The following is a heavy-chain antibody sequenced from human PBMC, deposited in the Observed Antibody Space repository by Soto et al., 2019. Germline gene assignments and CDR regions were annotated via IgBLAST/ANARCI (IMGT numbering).Heavy chain of an antibody. V-gene: IGHV4-30-4*01. Sequence: SETLSLTCYVSGDSISTADYFWAWIRQPPGQALEYIGYIYKSATTYYNPSFESRVAISLDTSKSQFSLNVTSVTAADTAVYFCARGRYCLTGRCFPNWFDSWGQGTLVTVSS. CDR3: ARGRYCLTGRCFPNWFDS. CDR1: GDSISTADYF. CDR2: IYKSATT. D-gene: IGHD2-15*01. J-gene: IGHJ5*01.